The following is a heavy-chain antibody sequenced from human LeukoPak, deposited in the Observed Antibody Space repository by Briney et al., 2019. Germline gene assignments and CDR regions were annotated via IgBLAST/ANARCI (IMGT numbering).Heavy chain of an antibody. Sequence: SSVTVSCKASGCTFSSYAISWVQQDPGQALEWMGGIIPIFGTANYAQKFQGRVTITADESTSTAYMELSSLRSEDTAVYYCARGGSGSDYWGQGTLVTVSS. CDR1: GCTFSSYA. D-gene: IGHD3-3*01. V-gene: IGHV1-69*01. CDR3: ARGGSGSDY. J-gene: IGHJ4*02. CDR2: IIPIFGTA.